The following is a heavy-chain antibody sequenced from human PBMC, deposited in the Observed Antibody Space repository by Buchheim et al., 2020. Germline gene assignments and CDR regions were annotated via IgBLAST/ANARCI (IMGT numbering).Heavy chain of an antibody. V-gene: IGHV5-10-1*01. CDR3: ARHVRGYSYSPNSDY. Sequence: EVQLVQSGAEVKKPGESLRISCKASGYSFINYLIIWVRQMPGKGLEWMGRIDPSDSYTSYSPSFQGHVTISTDKSISTAYPQWNSLKASDTAVYYCARHVRGYSYSPNSDYWGQGTL. CDR1: GYSFINYL. D-gene: IGHD5-18*01. CDR2: IDPSDSYT. J-gene: IGHJ4*02.